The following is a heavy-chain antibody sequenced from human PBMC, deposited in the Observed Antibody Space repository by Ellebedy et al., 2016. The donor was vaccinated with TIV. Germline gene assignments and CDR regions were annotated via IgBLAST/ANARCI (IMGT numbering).Heavy chain of an antibody. CDR1: GFTFSSYN. CDR3: ARDSPGWSAFDI. CDR2: ISSVLTI. J-gene: IGHJ3*02. Sequence: GESLKISXAASGFTFSSYNMNWVRQAPGKGLGWVSYISSVLTIYYADSVKGRFTISRDNAKNSLYLQLNSLRDEDTAVYYCARDSPGWSAFDIWGQGTMVTVSP. D-gene: IGHD3-9*01. V-gene: IGHV3-48*02.